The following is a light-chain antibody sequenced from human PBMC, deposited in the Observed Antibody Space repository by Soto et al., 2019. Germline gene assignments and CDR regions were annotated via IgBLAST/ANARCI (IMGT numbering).Light chain of an antibody. Sequence: DIQMTQSPSSLSASVGDRVTITCRASQGISNYLAWYQQKPGKVPKLLIYAAYTLQSGVPSPFSSSGSGPDFTHPISEMQPEDVATYYCQKYNSTFFTFGQGTRLEIK. CDR1: QGISNY. J-gene: IGKJ5*01. CDR3: QKYNSTFFT. V-gene: IGKV1-27*01. CDR2: AAY.